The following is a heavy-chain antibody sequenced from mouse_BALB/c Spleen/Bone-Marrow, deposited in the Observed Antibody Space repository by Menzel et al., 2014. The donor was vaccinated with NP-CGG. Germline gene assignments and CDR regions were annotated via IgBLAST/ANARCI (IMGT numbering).Heavy chain of an antibody. Sequence: VQLQQSGAELVRPGSSVKISCKASGYEFSNYWMNWVKQRPGQGLEWIGQIYPGDDDTNYNGKFKGKATLTADKSSSTAYMQLSSLISEDSAVYFCARFYHRYDDFTMDYWGQGTSVTVSS. CDR3: ARFYHRYDDFTMDY. J-gene: IGHJ4*01. V-gene: IGHV1-80*01. D-gene: IGHD2-14*01. CDR2: IYPGDDDT. CDR1: GYEFSNYW.